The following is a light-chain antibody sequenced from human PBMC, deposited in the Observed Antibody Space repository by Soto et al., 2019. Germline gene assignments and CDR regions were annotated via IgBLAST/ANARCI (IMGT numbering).Light chain of an antibody. V-gene: IGKV4-1*01. Sequence: DIVMTQSPDSLTVSLGERATVNFKSSQNVLYSSNNRNYLNWYQQKPGQPPKLLIYWASTRESGVPDRFSGSGSGTDFTLTITSLQAEDVAVYYCQQYYSVPYTFGQGTKLEIK. J-gene: IGKJ2*01. CDR3: QQYYSVPYT. CDR1: QNVLYSSNNRNY. CDR2: WAS.